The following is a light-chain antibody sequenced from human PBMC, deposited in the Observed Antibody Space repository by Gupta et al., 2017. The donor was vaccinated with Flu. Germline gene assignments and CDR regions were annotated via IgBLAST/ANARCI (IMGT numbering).Light chain of an antibody. V-gene: IGLV2-11*01. CDR1: SRDVGGYNY. J-gene: IGLJ2*01. CDR3: CSYAGSYTFEGV. Sequence: QADLSQPASVSGSPGLSVSIYLTGTSRDVGGYNYVSWHQQHPGKAPKLMIYDVSKRPSGVPDRFAGSKSGNTASLTISGLQAEDEADYYCCSYAGSYTFEGVFGGGTKLTVL. CDR2: DVS.